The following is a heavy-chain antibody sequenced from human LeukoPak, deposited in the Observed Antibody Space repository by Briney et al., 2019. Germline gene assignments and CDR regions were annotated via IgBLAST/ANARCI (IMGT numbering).Heavy chain of an antibody. CDR1: GGTFTSYA. D-gene: IGHD3-10*01. CDR2: IIPIFGTA. J-gene: IGHJ6*04. CDR3: ARVSLRGWEVYYYGSGSYDYYYGMDV. Sequence: SVKVSCKASGGTFTSYAISWVRQAPGQGLEWMGGIIPIFGTANYSQKFQGRVTITADESTSTAYMELSSLRSEDTAVYYCARVSLRGWEVYYYGSGSYDYYYGMDVWGKGTTVTVSS. V-gene: IGHV1-69*01.